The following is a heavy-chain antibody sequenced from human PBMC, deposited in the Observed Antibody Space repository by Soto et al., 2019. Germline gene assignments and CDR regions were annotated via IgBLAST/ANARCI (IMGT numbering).Heavy chain of an antibody. D-gene: IGHD6-19*01. CDR2: IYPGDSET. CDR1: GYSFTSYW. J-gene: IGHJ3*02. CDR3: ARQGIAVGARGALDI. Sequence: GESLKISCKGSGYSFTSYWIGWVRQMPGQGLEWMGIIYPGDSETRYSPSFQGQVTISADKSITTAYVQWSNLKASDTAMYYCARQGIAVGARGALDIWGQGTMVTVSS. V-gene: IGHV5-51*01.